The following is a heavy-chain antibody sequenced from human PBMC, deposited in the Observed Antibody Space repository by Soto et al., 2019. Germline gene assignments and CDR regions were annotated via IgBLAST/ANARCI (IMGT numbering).Heavy chain of an antibody. CDR3: AVSSPDIVVLPSSIYFTS. Sequence: PGGSLRLSCVASGSSSDPFTMHWVRELPGKGLEWVAGLSWDRSTVAYADSVQGRFTISRDHAKNSVDLPMDSLRPDDTALYFCAVSSPDIVVLPSSIYFTSWGPGTQVTVSS. D-gene: IGHD2-15*01. CDR1: GSSSDPFT. J-gene: IGHJ4*02. V-gene: IGHV3-9*02. CDR2: LSWDRSTV.